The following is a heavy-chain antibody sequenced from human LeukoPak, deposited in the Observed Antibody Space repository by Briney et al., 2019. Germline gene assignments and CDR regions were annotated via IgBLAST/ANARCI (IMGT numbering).Heavy chain of an antibody. CDR2: ISGSGGST. D-gene: IGHD4-17*01. CDR3: AKDHTAGLTTVTLGH. CDR1: GFTFSSYA. Sequence: GGSLRLSCAASGFTFSSYAMSWVRQAPGKGLEWASAISGSGGSTYYADSVKGRFTISRDNSKNTLYLQMNSLRAEDTAVYYCAKDHTAGLTTVTLGHWGQGTLVTVSS. J-gene: IGHJ4*02. V-gene: IGHV3-23*01.